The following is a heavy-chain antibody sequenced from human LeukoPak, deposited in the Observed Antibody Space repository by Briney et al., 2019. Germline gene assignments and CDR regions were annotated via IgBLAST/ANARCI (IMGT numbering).Heavy chain of an antibody. CDR1: GFIFSNYG. CDR2: ISASGSAT. CDR3: AKDLSLRDFWSGHFGY. Sequence: GGSLRLSCAASGFIFSNYGMNWGRQAPGKGLEGVAAISASGSATSYADSVRGRVTISRDNSKSTTYLQMNNLTAEDTAVFYSAKDLSLRDFWSGHFGYWGQGIPVTVSS. V-gene: IGHV3-23*01. J-gene: IGHJ4*02. D-gene: IGHD3-3*01.